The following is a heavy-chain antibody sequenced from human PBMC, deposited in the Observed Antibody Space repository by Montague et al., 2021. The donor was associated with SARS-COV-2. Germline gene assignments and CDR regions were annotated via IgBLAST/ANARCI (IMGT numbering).Heavy chain of an antibody. V-gene: IGHV4-4*02. CDR1: GGSISSSNW. D-gene: IGHD6-19*01. CDR2: IYHSGST. CDR3: ASRGAVAGKVYFQH. J-gene: IGHJ1*01. Sequence: SETLSLTCAVSGGSISSSNWWSWVRKPPGKGLEWIGEIYHSGSTNNNPSPKRRVTISVDKSKNQFSLKLSSVTAADTAVYYCASRGAVAGKVYFQHWGQGTLVTLSS.